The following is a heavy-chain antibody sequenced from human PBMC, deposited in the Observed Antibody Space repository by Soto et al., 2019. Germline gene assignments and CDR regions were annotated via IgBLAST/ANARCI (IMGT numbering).Heavy chain of an antibody. V-gene: IGHV1-69*13. CDR3: ARGLMGRGSPYKPNWFDP. Sequence: SVKVSCKASGGTSSSYAISWVRQAPGQGLEWMGGIIPIFGTANYAQKFQGRVTITADESTSTAYMELSSLRSEDTAVYYCARGLMGRGSPYKPNWFDPWGQGTLVTVSS. J-gene: IGHJ5*02. CDR2: IIPIFGTA. CDR1: GGTSSSYA. D-gene: IGHD3-10*01.